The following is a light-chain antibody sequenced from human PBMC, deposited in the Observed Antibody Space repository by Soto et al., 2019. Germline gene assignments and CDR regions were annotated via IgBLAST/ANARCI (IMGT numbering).Light chain of an antibody. CDR3: QQSYNAPA. Sequence: DIQMTQSPSSLSASVGDRVAITCRASQNISSFLNWYRQKPGKAPNLLIYAASSLQSGVPSRFSGCGSGTDFTLTISSLQPEDFATYFCQQSYNAPAFGQGTKLEI. CDR2: AAS. J-gene: IGKJ2*01. V-gene: IGKV1-39*01. CDR1: QNISSF.